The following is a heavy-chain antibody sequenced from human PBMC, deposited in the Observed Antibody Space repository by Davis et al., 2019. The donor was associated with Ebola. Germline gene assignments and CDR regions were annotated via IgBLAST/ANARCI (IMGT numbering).Heavy chain of an antibody. D-gene: IGHD4-17*01. V-gene: IGHV1-3*01. J-gene: IGHJ4*02. CDR2: INAGTGNT. CDR1: LYTFTSYA. CDR3: ARDYGDYGSYFDY. Sequence: ASVPVSCKASLYTFTSYAMHWVRPPPGPRLEWMGWINAGTGNTKYSQKLQGRVTITEDTSASTAYMELSSLRSEDTAVYYCARDYGDYGSYFDYWGQGTLVTVSS.